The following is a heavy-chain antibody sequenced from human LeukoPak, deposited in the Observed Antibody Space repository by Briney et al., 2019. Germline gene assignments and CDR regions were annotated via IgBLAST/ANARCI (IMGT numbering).Heavy chain of an antibody. D-gene: IGHD2-8*01. CDR1: GFTFGDYA. Sequence: GGSLRLSCAASGFTFGDYAMHWVRQAPGKGLEWVSGISWNSGSIGYADSVKGRFTISRDNAKNSLYLQMNSLRAEDTALYYCAKVTDCTNGVCYLPGAFDIWGQGTMVTVSS. V-gene: IGHV3-9*01. J-gene: IGHJ3*02. CDR2: ISWNSGSI. CDR3: AKVTDCTNGVCYLPGAFDI.